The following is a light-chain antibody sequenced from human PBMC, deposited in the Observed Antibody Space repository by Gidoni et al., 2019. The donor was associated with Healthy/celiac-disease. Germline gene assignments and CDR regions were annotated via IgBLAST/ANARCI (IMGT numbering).Light chain of an antibody. Sequence: EIVMTQSPATLSVSPGERATLSCRASQSVNSNLAWYQQKPGQAPRLLIHGASTRATGIPARFSGSGSGTEFTLTISSLQSEDFAVYYCQQYNNWPPVYTFGQGTKLEIK. J-gene: IGKJ2*01. CDR1: QSVNSN. V-gene: IGKV3-15*01. CDR2: GAS. CDR3: QQYNNWPPVYT.